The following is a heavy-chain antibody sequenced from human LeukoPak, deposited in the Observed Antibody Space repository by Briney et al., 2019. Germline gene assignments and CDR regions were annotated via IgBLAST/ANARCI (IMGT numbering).Heavy chain of an antibody. D-gene: IGHD5-18*01. Sequence: SETLSLTCTVSGGSISSGDYYWGWIRQPPGKGLEWIGSIYYSGSTYYNTYYNPSLKSRVTISVDTSKNQFSLKLSSVTAADTAVYFCARHPYSYGFDYWGQGTLVTVSS. CDR3: ARHPYSYGFDY. J-gene: IGHJ4*02. CDR1: GGSISSGDYY. V-gene: IGHV4-39*01. CDR2: IYYSGSTYYNT.